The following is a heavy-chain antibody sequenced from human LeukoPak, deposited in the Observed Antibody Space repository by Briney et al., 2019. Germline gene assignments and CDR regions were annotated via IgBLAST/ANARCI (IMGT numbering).Heavy chain of an antibody. CDR2: ISAYNGNT. J-gene: IGHJ4*02. D-gene: IGHD4-23*01. V-gene: IGHV1-18*01. CDR1: GYTFTSNG. CDR3: AREQTVVTLGVEYYFDY. Sequence: GASVKVSCKASGYTFTSNGISWVRQAPGQGVEWLGWISAYNGNTNYARKLPGRVTMTTDTSTSTAYMELRSLRSDDTAVYYCAREQTVVTLGVEYYFDYWGQGTLVTVSS.